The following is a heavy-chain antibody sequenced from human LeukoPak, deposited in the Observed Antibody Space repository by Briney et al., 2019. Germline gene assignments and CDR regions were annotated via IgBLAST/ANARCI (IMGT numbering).Heavy chain of an antibody. CDR3: TTGARGY. V-gene: IGHV3-15*01. CDR2: IKSKTDGGTT. Sequence: GGSLSLSCVASGFTLSKAWMSWVRPAPGRGLEWVGRIKSKTDGGTTDYVAPVKGRFTITRDDSKNTLYLQMNSLKTEDTAVYYCTTGARGYWGQGTLVTVSS. J-gene: IGHJ4*02. CDR1: GFTLSKAW.